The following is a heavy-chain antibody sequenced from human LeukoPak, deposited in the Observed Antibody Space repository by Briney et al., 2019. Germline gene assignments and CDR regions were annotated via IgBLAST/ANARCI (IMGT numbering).Heavy chain of an antibody. Sequence: GGSLRLSCAASGFTFSSYAMSWVRQAPGKGLEWVSAISGSGGSTYYADSVKGRFTISRDNSKNTLYLQMNSLRAEDTAVYYCAKVTGGLLWFREPLDYWGQGTLVTVSS. D-gene: IGHD3-10*01. CDR2: ISGSGGST. CDR1: GFTFSSYA. CDR3: AKVTGGLLWFREPLDY. J-gene: IGHJ4*02. V-gene: IGHV3-23*01.